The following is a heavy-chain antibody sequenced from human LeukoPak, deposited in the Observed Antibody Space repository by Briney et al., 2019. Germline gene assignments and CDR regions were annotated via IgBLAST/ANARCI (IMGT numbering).Heavy chain of an antibody. CDR1: GFTFSSYS. CDR2: ISISSSYI. Sequence: PGGYLRLSCAASGFTFSSYSMNWVRQAPGKGLEWVSSISISSSYIHSADSVRGRFTISRDNAKNSLFLQMNSLRAEDTAVYYCARDEWGDAFDIWGQGTMVTVFS. J-gene: IGHJ3*02. V-gene: IGHV3-21*01. D-gene: IGHD1-26*01. CDR3: ARDEWGDAFDI.